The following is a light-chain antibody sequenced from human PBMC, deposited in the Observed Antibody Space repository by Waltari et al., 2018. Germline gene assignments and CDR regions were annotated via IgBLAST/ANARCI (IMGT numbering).Light chain of an antibody. CDR2: EVS. CDR1: SSDVGSYNR. V-gene: IGLV2-18*02. Sequence: QSALTQPPSVSGSPGQSVTISCTGTSSDVGSYNRVSWYQQPPDTAPKIIIYEVSDRPSGVPDRFSGSKSANTAFLTISGLQAEDEADYFCSSYTSSSTWVFGTGTKVTVL. J-gene: IGLJ1*01. CDR3: SSYTSSSTWV.